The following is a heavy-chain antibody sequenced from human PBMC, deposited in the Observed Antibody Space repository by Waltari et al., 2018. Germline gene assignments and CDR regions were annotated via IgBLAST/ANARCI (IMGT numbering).Heavy chain of an antibody. CDR3: ARLGTTAYLDYFDY. V-gene: IGHV4-34*01. CDR2: INHSGST. D-gene: IGHD1-1*01. CDR1: GGSFSGYY. Sequence: QVQLQQWGAGLLKPPETMSLTCAVYGGSFSGYYWIWIRPPPGKGLEWIGEINHSGSTNYNPSLKSRVTISVDTSKNQFSLKLSSVTAADTAVYYCARLGTTAYLDYFDYWGQGTLVTVSS. J-gene: IGHJ4*02.